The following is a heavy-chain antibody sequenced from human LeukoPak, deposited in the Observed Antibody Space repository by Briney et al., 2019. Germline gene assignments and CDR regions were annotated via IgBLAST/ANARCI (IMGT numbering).Heavy chain of an antibody. CDR1: GDSISSSGYY. CDR3: ARSEYSGTRYAIDY. D-gene: IGHD6-13*01. J-gene: IGHJ4*02. V-gene: IGHV4-39*07. CDR2: IYYSGST. Sequence: PSETLSLTCTVSGDSISSSGYYWAWIRQPPGKGLEWIGNIYYSGSTNYYPSLKSRVTISLDRSKNQFSLKMDSVTAADTAVYYCARSEYSGTRYAIDYWGQGTLVTVSS.